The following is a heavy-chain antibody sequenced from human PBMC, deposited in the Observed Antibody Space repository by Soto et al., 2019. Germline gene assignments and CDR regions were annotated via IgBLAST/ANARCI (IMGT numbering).Heavy chain of an antibody. Sequence: GGSLRLSCAASGFTFSSYSMNWVRQAPGKGLEWVSSISSSSSYIYYADSVKGRFTISRDNAKNSLYLQMNSLRAEDTAVYYCARDTPNWNYHAFDIWGQGTMVTVSS. CDR3: ARDTPNWNYHAFDI. J-gene: IGHJ3*02. D-gene: IGHD1-7*01. CDR1: GFTFSSYS. CDR2: ISSSSSYI. V-gene: IGHV3-21*01.